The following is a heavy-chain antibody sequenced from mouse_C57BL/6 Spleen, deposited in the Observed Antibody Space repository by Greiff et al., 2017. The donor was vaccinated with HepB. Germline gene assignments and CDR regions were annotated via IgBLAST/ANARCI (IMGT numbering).Heavy chain of an antibody. CDR1: GYSITSGYY. V-gene: IGHV3-6*01. D-gene: IGHD2-4*01. CDR2: ISYDGSN. J-gene: IGHJ1*03. Sequence: ESGPGLVKPSQSLSLTCSVTGYSITSGYYWNWIRQFPGNKLEWMGYISYDGSNNYNPSLKNRISITRDTSKNQFFLKLNSVTTEDTATYYCARDYYDYGYFDVWGTGTTVTVSS. CDR3: ARDYYDYGYFDV.